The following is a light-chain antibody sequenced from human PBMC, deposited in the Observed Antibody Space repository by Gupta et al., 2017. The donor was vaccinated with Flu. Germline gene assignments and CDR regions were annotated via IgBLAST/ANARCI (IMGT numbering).Light chain of an antibody. CDR3: QQYRS. CDR2: GAS. V-gene: IGKV3-20*01. Sequence: EIVLTQSPGTLSLSPGEGATLSCRASQSLSSRSLAWYQQKPGQAPRLLMYGASSRATRVPDRFSGSGSGTDFTLTISRLEPEDFAVYYCQQYRSFGQGTKLEIK. J-gene: IGKJ2*03. CDR1: QSLSSRS.